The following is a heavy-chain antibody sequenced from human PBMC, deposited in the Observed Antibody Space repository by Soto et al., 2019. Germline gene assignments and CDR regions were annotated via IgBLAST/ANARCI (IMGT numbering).Heavy chain of an antibody. D-gene: IGHD1-20*01. V-gene: IGHV1-18*01. CDR2: ISAYNGNT. CDR3: ARGRVTGTTAYYYYYGMDV. CDR1: GYTFTSYG. J-gene: IGHJ6*02. Sequence: ASVKVSCKASGYTFTSYGISWVRQAPGQGLEWMGWISAYNGNTNYAQKLQGRVTMTTDTSTSTAYIELRSLRSDDTAVYYCARGRVTGTTAYYYYYGMDVWGQGTTVTVSS.